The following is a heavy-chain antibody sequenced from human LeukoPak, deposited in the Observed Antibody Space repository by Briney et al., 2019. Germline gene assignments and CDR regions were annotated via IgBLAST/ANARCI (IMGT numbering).Heavy chain of an antibody. Sequence: GGSLRLFCAASGLTFSSYAMSWVRQAPGKGLEWVSAISGSGGSTYYADSVKGRFTISRDNSKNTLFLQMNSLRAEDTAVYYCAKARDYGHSDLDYWGQGTLVTVSS. CDR2: ISGSGGST. J-gene: IGHJ4*02. D-gene: IGHD4-17*01. CDR1: GLTFSSYA. CDR3: AKARDYGHSDLDY. V-gene: IGHV3-23*01.